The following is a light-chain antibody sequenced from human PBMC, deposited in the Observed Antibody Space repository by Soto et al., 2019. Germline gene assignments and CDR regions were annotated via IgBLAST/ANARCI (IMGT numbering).Light chain of an antibody. V-gene: IGLV2-11*01. J-gene: IGLJ1*01. CDR1: SSDVGGYNF. CDR2: DAI. Sequence: QSALTQPRSVSGSPGQSVTISCTGTSSDVGGYNFVSWYQQYPGKAPKLMIYDAIKRPAGVPDRFSGSKAGNTASLTISGLQAEDEADYYCCSYTGTYTGIFGTGTKVTVL. CDR3: CSYTGTYTGI.